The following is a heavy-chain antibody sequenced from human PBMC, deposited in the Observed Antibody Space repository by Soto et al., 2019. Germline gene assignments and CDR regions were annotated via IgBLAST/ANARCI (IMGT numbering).Heavy chain of an antibody. V-gene: IGHV3-23*01. CDR2: ISGSGGST. D-gene: IGHD3-10*01. Sequence: LSLSCAASGFPFSSYAMSWVRQAPGKGLEWVSAISGSGGSTYYADSVKGRFTISRDNSKNTLYLQMNSLRAEDTAVYYCAKAGGSGSSPMDYFYYGMDVWGPGTTVTVSS. J-gene: IGHJ6*02. CDR1: GFPFSSYA. CDR3: AKAGGSGSSPMDYFYYGMDV.